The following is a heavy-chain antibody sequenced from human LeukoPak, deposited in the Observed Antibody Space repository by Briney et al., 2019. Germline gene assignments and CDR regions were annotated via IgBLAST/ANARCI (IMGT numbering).Heavy chain of an antibody. CDR3: ARGPIKGAKGSVDY. Sequence: SETLSLTCAVYGGSFSGYYWSWIRQPLGKGLEWIGEINHSGSTNYNPSLKSRVTISVDTSKNQFSLKLSSVTAADTAVYYCARGPIKGAKGSVDYWGQGTLVTVSS. D-gene: IGHD1-26*01. CDR1: GGSFSGYY. J-gene: IGHJ4*02. CDR2: INHSGST. V-gene: IGHV4-34*01.